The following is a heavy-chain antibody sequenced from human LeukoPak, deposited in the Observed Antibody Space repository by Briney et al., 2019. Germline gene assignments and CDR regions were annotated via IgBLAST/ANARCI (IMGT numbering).Heavy chain of an antibody. Sequence: ASVKVSCKASGYTFTGHYIHWVRQAPGQGLEWMGWVNPNSGGTNYAQKFQGRVTMTRDTSITTAYMELSSLRSEDTAVYYCARDIQVGATREGSWFDPWGQGTLVTVSS. CDR2: VNPNSGGT. CDR3: ARDIQVGATREGSWFDP. D-gene: IGHD1-26*01. CDR1: GYTFTGHY. J-gene: IGHJ5*02. V-gene: IGHV1-2*02.